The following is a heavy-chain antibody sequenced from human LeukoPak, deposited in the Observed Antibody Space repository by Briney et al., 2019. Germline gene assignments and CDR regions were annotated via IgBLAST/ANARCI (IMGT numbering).Heavy chain of an antibody. J-gene: IGHJ4*02. Sequence: ASVKVSCKASGYTFTGYYMHWVRQAPGQGLEWMGWVNPSGDTKYAQKFQGRVTMTRDTSISTAYMELSRLKSDDTAVYYCARAYSYGYGPLDYWGQGTLVTVSS. CDR3: ARAYSYGYGPLDY. D-gene: IGHD5-18*01. V-gene: IGHV1-2*02. CDR2: VNPSGDT. CDR1: GYTFTGYY.